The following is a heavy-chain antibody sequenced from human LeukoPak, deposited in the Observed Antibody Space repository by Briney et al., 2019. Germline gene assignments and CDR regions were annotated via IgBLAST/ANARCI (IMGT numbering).Heavy chain of an antibody. CDR1: GFTFSSYW. Sequence: GGPLRLSCAASGFTFSSYWMSWVRQAPGKGLEWVANIKQDGSEKYYVDSVKGRFTISRDNAKNSLYLQMNSLRAEDTAVYYCARDPHYYGSGSYYNDDYWGQGTLVTVSS. CDR2: IKQDGSEK. V-gene: IGHV3-7*01. CDR3: ARDPHYYGSGSYYNDDY. D-gene: IGHD3-10*01. J-gene: IGHJ4*02.